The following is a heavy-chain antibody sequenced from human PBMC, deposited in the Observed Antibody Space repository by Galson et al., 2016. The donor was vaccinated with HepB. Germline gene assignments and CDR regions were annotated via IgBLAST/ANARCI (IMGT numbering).Heavy chain of an antibody. D-gene: IGHD1-26*01. J-gene: IGHJ4*02. CDR3: ANDPLGWDLTSFDC. CDR1: GFSFSDYA. V-gene: IGHV3-23*01. Sequence: SLRLSCAASGFSFSDYAMSWVRQAPGKGLEWVSAISGSAGNTYYADSVKGRFTISRDNSKNTLYLQMDSLTVEDTALYYCANDPLGWDLTSFDCWGQGTLVAVTS. CDR2: ISGSAGNT.